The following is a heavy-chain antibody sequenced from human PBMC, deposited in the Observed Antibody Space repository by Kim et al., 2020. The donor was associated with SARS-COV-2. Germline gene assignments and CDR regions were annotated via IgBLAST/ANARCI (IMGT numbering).Heavy chain of an antibody. D-gene: IGHD6-6*01. J-gene: IGHJ5*02. Sequence: VKSRITINPDTSKNQFSLQLNSVTPEDTAVYYCARDHGIWSGSSLSWFDPWGQGTLVTVSS. V-gene: IGHV6-1*01. CDR3: ARDHGIWSGSSLSWFDP.